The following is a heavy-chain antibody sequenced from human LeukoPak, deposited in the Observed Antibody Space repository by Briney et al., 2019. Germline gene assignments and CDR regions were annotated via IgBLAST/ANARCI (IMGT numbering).Heavy chain of an antibody. CDR1: GGSFSGYY. D-gene: IGHD3-22*01. J-gene: IGHJ5*01. V-gene: IGHV4-34*01. CDR2: INHSGST. CDR3: ARVPFRPAYYYDSSGYSWFDP. Sequence: SETLSLTCAVYGGSFSGYYWSWIRQPPGKGLEWIGEINHSGSTNYNPSLKCRVTISVDTSKNQFSLKLSSVTAADTAVYYCARVPFRPAYYYDSSGYSWFDPWGQGTLVTVSS.